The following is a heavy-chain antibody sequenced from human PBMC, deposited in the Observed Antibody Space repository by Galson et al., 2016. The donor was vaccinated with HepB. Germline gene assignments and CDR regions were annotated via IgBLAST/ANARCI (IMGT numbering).Heavy chain of an antibody. J-gene: IGHJ4*02. CDR1: GGPFTRYA. Sequence: SVKVSCKASGGPFTRYAISWVRQAPGQGLEWIGRIIPVVDIAKYAQKFQGRVTITADTSTSTAYMELSSLRSEDTAVYYCARAPGWELPLDYWGQGTLVTVSS. CDR3: ARAPGWELPLDY. D-gene: IGHD4-23*01. V-gene: IGHV1-69*04. CDR2: IIPVVDIA.